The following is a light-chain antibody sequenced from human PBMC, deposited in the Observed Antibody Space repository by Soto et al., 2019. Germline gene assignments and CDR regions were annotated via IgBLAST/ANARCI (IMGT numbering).Light chain of an antibody. V-gene: IGLV2-8*01. J-gene: IGLJ1*01. CDR1: SSDVGYYNY. Sequence: QSALTQPPFASGSPGQSVTISCTGTSSDVGYYNYVSWYQQHPGRAPKLMIYEVSERPSGVPARFSGSKSGNTAYLTVSGLQAEDEAYYYCSSVAGGQFVFGTGTKLTVL. CDR3: SSVAGGQFV. CDR2: EVS.